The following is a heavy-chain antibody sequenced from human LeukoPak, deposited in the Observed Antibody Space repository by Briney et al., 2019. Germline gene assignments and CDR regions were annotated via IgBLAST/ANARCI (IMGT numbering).Heavy chain of an antibody. D-gene: IGHD1-26*01. CDR1: GYSFTSYW. Sequence: GESLKISCKASGYSFTSYWIGWVRQVPGKGLEWMGIIHPADSDTRYSPSFQGQVTFSVDKSINTAYLQWSTLKASDTAIYFCARQVWDEKIGYWGQGTLVTVSS. CDR3: ARQVWDEKIGY. J-gene: IGHJ4*02. V-gene: IGHV5-51*01. CDR2: IHPADSDT.